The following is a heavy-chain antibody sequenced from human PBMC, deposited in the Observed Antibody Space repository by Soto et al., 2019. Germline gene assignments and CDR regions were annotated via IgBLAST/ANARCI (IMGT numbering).Heavy chain of an antibody. J-gene: IGHJ4*02. Sequence: QVQLQESGPGLVKPSETLSLTCIVSGGSVSSGSYYWSWIRQPPGKGLEWIGFIYYTGRTSYNPSLESRVTISVDPANFQFSLKLSSVTAADTAVYFCATMSSSGYPLDYWGWGTLVTVSS. V-gene: IGHV4-61*01. CDR1: GGSVSSGSYY. D-gene: IGHD3-22*01. CDR2: IYYTGRT. CDR3: ATMSSSGYPLDY.